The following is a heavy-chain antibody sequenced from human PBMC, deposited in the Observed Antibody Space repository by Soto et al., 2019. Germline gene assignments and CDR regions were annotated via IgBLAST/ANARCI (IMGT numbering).Heavy chain of an antibody. CDR2: ISAYSGNT. CDR1: GYTFTSYG. CDR3: ARDRARWFGELCWFDP. J-gene: IGHJ5*02. V-gene: IGHV1-18*01. D-gene: IGHD3-10*01. Sequence: QVPLVQSGAEVKKPGASVKVSCKASGYTFTSYGISWVRQAPGQGLEWMGWISAYSGNTNYAQKLQGRVTMTTDTSTSTAYMELRSLRSDDTAVYYCARDRARWFGELCWFDPWGQGTLVTVSS.